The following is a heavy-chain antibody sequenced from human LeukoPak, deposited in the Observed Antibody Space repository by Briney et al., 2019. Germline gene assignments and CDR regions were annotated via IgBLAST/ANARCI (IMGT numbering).Heavy chain of an antibody. Sequence: GGSLRLSCAASGFTVSSNYMSWVRQAPGKGLEWVAVIPYDGSNKYYADSVKGRFTISRDNSKNTLYLQMNSLRAEDTAVYYCAKDHLPNYYDSSGYSPFDYWGQGTLVTVSS. CDR1: GFTVSSNY. V-gene: IGHV3-30*18. J-gene: IGHJ4*02. CDR2: IPYDGSNK. CDR3: AKDHLPNYYDSSGYSPFDY. D-gene: IGHD3-22*01.